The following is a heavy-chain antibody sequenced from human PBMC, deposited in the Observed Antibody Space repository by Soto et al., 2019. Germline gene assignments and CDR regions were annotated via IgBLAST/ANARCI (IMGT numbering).Heavy chain of an antibody. J-gene: IGHJ6*02. Sequence: GGSLRLSCAASGFTFSDYYMSWIRQAPGKGLEWVSVIKSGGNTYYADSVEGRFTISRDNSKNTLYLQMNSLRGEDTAVYYCVRENYYYGMDVWGQGTTVTVSS. CDR3: VRENYYYGMDV. V-gene: IGHV3-66*01. CDR2: IKSGGNT. CDR1: GFTFSDYY.